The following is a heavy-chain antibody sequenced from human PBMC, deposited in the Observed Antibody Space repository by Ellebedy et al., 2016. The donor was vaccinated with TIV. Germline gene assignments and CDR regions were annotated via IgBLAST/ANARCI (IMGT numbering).Heavy chain of an antibody. V-gene: IGHV1-2*02. Sequence: AASVKVSCKASGYTFTGYYMHWVRQAPGQGLEWMGWINPNSGGTNYAQKFQGRVTMTRDTSISTAYMELSRLRSDDTAVYYCARAPPSGSGCYDYWGQGTLVTVSS. CDR1: GYTFTGYY. J-gene: IGHJ4*02. CDR3: ARAPPSGSGCYDY. D-gene: IGHD6-19*01. CDR2: INPNSGGT.